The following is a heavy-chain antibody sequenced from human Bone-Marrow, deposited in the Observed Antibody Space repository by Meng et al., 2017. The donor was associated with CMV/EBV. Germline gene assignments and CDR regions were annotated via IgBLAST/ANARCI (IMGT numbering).Heavy chain of an antibody. J-gene: IGHJ4*02. D-gene: IGHD3-3*01. CDR2: ISSSSSTI. CDR3: ARTSSWGTIFGEAPHFDY. V-gene: IGHV3-48*03. Sequence: GESLKISCAASGFTFSSYEMNWVRQAPGKGLEWVSYISSSSSTIYYADSVKGRFTISRDNAKNSLYLQMNSLRAEDTAVYYCARTSSWGTIFGEAPHFDYWGQGDLVNVAS. CDR1: GFTFSSYE.